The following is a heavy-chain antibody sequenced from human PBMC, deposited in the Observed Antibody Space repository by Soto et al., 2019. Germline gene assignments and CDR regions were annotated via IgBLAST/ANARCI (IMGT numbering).Heavy chain of an antibody. J-gene: IGHJ6*03. Sequence: EVQLVESGGGLVKPGGSLRLSCAASGVTFSSYSMNWVRQAPGKGLEWVSSISRSSSYIYYADSVKGPFTISRDNAKNTLKLQVNSLRPADTAVYYCACDLVGPLYYFYYMDFWGKGTTVTVSS. CDR3: ACDLVGPLYYFYYMDF. V-gene: IGHV3-21*02. CDR2: ISRSSSYI. D-gene: IGHD2-8*02. CDR1: GVTFSSYS.